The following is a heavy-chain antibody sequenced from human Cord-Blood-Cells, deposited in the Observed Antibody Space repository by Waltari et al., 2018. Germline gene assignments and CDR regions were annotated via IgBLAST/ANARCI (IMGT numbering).Heavy chain of an antibody. J-gene: IGHJ3*02. D-gene: IGHD2-15*01. Sequence: CTVSGGSISSSSYYWGWIRQPPGKGLEWIGSIYYSGSTYYNPSLKSRVTISVDTSKNQFSLKLSSVTAADTAVYYCARYCSGGSCYDAFDIWGQGTMVTVSS. CDR3: ARYCSGGSCYDAFDI. CDR2: IYYSGST. CDR1: GGSISSSSYY. V-gene: IGHV4-39*01.